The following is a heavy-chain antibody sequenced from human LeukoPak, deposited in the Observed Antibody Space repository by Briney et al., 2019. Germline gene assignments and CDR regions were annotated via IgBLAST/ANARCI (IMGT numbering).Heavy chain of an antibody. CDR1: GYTFTRYD. Sequence: GASVKVSCKASGYTFTRYDINGVRQATGQGVAWMGWMNPNSGNTGYAQKSQGRVTNTRNASISTAYMELSSLRSEDTAVYYCARGHCYGSGSYRCYYYYYMDVWGKGTTVTVSS. CDR3: ARGHCYGSGSYRCYYYYYMDV. V-gene: IGHV1-8*03. CDR2: MNPNSGNT. J-gene: IGHJ6*03. D-gene: IGHD3-10*01.